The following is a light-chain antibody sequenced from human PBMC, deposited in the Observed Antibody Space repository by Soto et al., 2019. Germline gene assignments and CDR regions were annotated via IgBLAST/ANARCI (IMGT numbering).Light chain of an antibody. Sequence: EIVMTQSPATPSVSPGESATLSCRASQSVSRELVWYQQKPGQAPRLLIYGASTRATGIPERFSGSGSGTEFTLTISSLQSEDFAVYYCQQYTNWPKTFGQGTKV. CDR1: QSVSRE. V-gene: IGKV3D-15*01. CDR3: QQYTNWPKT. J-gene: IGKJ1*01. CDR2: GAS.